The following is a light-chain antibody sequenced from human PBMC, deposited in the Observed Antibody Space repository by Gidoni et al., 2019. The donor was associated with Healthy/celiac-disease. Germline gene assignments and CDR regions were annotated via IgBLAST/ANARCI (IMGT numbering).Light chain of an antibody. Sequence: DIQMTQSPSTLSASVGDRVTITCRASQIISSWLAWYQQKPGKAPKLLIYKASSLESGVPSRVSGSGSGTEFTLTISSLQPDDFATYYCQQYNSYPYTFGQGTKLEIK. CDR3: QQYNSYPYT. CDR1: QIISSW. J-gene: IGKJ2*01. CDR2: KAS. V-gene: IGKV1-5*03.